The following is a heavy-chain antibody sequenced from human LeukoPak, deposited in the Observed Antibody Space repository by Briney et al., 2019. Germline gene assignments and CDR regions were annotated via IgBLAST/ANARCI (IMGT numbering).Heavy chain of an antibody. D-gene: IGHD5-12*01. CDR3: ARGGLSVATIHPNVDD. Sequence: GASVKVSCKASGYTFIGYYMHWVRPAPGQGLEWMGWINPNSGGTNYAQKFQGRVTMTRDTSISTAYMELSRLRSDDTAVYYCARGGLSVATIHPNVDDWGQGTLVTVSS. CDR1: GYTFIGYY. J-gene: IGHJ4*02. CDR2: INPNSGGT. V-gene: IGHV1-2*02.